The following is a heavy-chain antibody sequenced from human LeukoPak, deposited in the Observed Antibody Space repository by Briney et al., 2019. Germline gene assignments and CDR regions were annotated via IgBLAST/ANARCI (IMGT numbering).Heavy chain of an antibody. D-gene: IGHD2-21*01. CDR1: GFTFSSTT. CDR2: ICSSGGII. Sequence: PGGSLRLSCAAYGFTFSSTTMSWVRQTPGKGLEWVSTICSSGGIIYYADSVKGRFTISRDNSKSTLSMQMNTLRAQDTAVFYCAKDRGGDFSSSMDAWGQGTTVTVSS. J-gene: IGHJ6*01. V-gene: IGHV3-23*01. CDR3: AKDRGGDFSSSMDA.